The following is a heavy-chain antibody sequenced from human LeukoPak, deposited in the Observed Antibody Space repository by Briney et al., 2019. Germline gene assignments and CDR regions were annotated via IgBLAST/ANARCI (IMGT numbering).Heavy chain of an antibody. V-gene: IGHV4-38-2*01. CDR2: IYDRGST. Sequence: SQTLSLTCAVSGYSISSGYYWGGSRQPPGKGGGGSGIIYDRGSTYYNPSLKSRVTISVDTSKNQFSLKLSSVTAADTAVYYCAKTYYYDSSAYNWFDPWGQGTLVTVSS. J-gene: IGHJ5*02. CDR1: GYSISSGYY. D-gene: IGHD3-22*01. CDR3: AKTYYYDSSAYNWFDP.